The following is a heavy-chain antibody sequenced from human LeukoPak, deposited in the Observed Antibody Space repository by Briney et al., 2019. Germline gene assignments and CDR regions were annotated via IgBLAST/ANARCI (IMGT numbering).Heavy chain of an antibody. Sequence: GESLKISCKGSGYSFTSYWIGWVRQMPGKGLEWMGIIYPGDSDTRYSPSFQGQVTISADKSISTAYLQWSSLKASDTAIYYCARRADYYDSSGYYSDYWGQGTLVTVSS. CDR3: ARRADYYDSSGYYSDY. D-gene: IGHD3-22*01. V-gene: IGHV5-51*01. CDR2: IYPGDSDT. CDR1: GYSFTSYW. J-gene: IGHJ4*02.